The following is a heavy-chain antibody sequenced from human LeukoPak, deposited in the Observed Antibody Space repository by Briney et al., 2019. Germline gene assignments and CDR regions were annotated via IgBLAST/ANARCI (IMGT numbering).Heavy chain of an antibody. CDR1: GFTFSSYG. V-gene: IGHV3-30*19. D-gene: IGHD1-26*01. CDR2: ISYDGSNK. Sequence: GGSLRLSCAASGFTFSSYGMHWVRQAPGKGLEWVAVISYDGSNKYYADSVKGRFTISRDNSKNTLYLQMNSLRAEDTAVYYCARETVGATPVFDYWGQGTLVTVSS. CDR3: ARETVGATPVFDY. J-gene: IGHJ4*02.